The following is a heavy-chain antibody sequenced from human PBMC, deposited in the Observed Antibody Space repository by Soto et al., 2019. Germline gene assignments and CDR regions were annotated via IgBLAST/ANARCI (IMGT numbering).Heavy chain of an antibody. CDR3: ARDPGTTSKVAH. J-gene: IGHJ4*02. V-gene: IGHV3-11*01. D-gene: IGHD1-1*01. CDR1: GFTFSDHY. CDR2: ISSSGSPL. Sequence: GGSLRLSCTASGFTFSDHYMSWIRQAPGKGLEWVSYISSSGSPLYYADSVKGRFTISRDNAKNSLYLQMSSLRAEDTALYYCARDPGTTSKVAHWGQGTQVTVSS.